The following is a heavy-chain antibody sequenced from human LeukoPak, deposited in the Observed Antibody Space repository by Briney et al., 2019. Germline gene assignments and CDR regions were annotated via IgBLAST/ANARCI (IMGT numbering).Heavy chain of an antibody. D-gene: IGHD3-10*01. CDR2: IIPIFGTA. J-gene: IGHJ6*03. Sequence: ASVKVSCKTSGGTFSSYAISWVRQAPGQGLEWMGGIIPIFGTANYAQKFQGRVTITADEFTSTGYMELSSLRSEDTAMYYCARSGAGAYYYYMDVWGKGTTVTISS. CDR3: ARSGAGAYYYYMDV. CDR1: GGTFSSYA. V-gene: IGHV1-69*13.